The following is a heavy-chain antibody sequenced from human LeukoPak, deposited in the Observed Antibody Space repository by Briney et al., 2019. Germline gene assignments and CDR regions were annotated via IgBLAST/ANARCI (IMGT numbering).Heavy chain of an antibody. CDR2: ISSSSGTI. CDR3: ARERVTTNDC. D-gene: IGHD5-18*01. CDR1: GFTFSSYA. V-gene: IGHV3-48*01. Sequence: GGSLRLSCAASGFTFSSYAMSWVRQAPGKGLEWVSYISSSSGTIYYADSVKGRFTISRDNAKNSLYLQMNSLGAEDTAVYYCARERVTTNDCWGQGTLVTVSS. J-gene: IGHJ4*02.